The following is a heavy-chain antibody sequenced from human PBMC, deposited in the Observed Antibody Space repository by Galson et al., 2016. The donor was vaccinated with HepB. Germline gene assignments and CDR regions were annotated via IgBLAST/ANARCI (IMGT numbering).Heavy chain of an antibody. V-gene: IGHV1-18*01. CDR1: GHTFTTYG. Sequence: SVKVSCKASGHTFTTYGISWVRQAPGQGLEWMGWISAYYGNTKSTQKLQGRVTMTRDTSTSTAYMELRSLTSDDTAVYCCAREAEERGFILMPYWGQGTLVTVSS. D-gene: IGHD3-10*01. J-gene: IGHJ4*02. CDR2: ISAYYGNT. CDR3: AREAEERGFILMPY.